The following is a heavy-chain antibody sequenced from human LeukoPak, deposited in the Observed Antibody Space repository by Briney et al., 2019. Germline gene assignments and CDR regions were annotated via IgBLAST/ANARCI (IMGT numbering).Heavy chain of an antibody. CDR2: IYYSGST. Sequence: SETLSLTCTVSGGSISSYYWSWIRQPPGKGLEWIGYIYYSGSTNYNPSLKSRVTISVDTSKNQFSLKLSSVTAADTAVYYCARIEGGSGLPNWFDPWGQGTLVTVSS. CDR1: GGSISSYY. J-gene: IGHJ5*02. CDR3: ARIEGGSGLPNWFDP. V-gene: IGHV4-59*01. D-gene: IGHD6-19*01.